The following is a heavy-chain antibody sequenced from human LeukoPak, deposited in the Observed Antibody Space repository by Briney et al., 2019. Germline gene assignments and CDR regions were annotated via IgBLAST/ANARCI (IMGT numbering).Heavy chain of an antibody. D-gene: IGHD6-19*01. CDR2: ISSSSSYI. Sequence: GGSLRLSCAASGLSFSSYSMNWVRQAPGKGLEWVSSISSSSSYIYYADSVKGRFTISRDNAKNSLYLQMNSLRAEDTAVYYCARNSGWYVPGSYWYSDLWGRGTLVTVSS. J-gene: IGHJ2*01. V-gene: IGHV3-21*01. CDR1: GLSFSSYS. CDR3: ARNSGWYVPGSYWYSDL.